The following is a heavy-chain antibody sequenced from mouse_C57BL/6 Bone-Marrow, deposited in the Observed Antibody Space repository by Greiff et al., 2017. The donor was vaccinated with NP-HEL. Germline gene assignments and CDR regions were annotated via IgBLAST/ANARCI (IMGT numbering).Heavy chain of an antibody. CDR1: GFTFSDAW. D-gene: IGHD2-4*01. Sequence: EVKLEESGGGLVQPGGSMKLSCAASGFTFSDAWMDWVRQSPEKGLEWVAEIRNKANNHATYYAESVKGRFTISRDDSKSSVYLQMNSLRAEDTGIYYCTNRIYYDYDGSWFAYWGQGTLVTVSA. CDR3: TNRIYYDYDGSWFAY. CDR2: IRNKANNHAT. V-gene: IGHV6-6*01. J-gene: IGHJ3*01.